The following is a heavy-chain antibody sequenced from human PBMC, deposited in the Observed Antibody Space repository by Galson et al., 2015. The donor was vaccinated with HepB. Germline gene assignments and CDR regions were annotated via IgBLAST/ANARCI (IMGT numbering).Heavy chain of an antibody. J-gene: IGHJ4*02. D-gene: IGHD3-22*01. CDR3: ARAWSNSDSRGYYYSF. V-gene: IGHV1-69*13. Sequence: SVKVSCKASGGTFSSYAISWVRQAPGQGLEWMGGIIPIFGTANYAQKFRGRVTITADESTSTAYMELSSLSSEDTAVYYCARAWSNSDSRGYYYSFWGQGTLVTVSS. CDR2: IIPIFGTA. CDR1: GGTFSSYA.